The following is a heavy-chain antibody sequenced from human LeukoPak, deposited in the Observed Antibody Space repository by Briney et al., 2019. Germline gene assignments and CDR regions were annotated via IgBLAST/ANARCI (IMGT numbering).Heavy chain of an antibody. V-gene: IGHV3-7*01. CDR1: GFAFSSYW. D-gene: IGHD6-19*01. J-gene: IGHJ4*02. CDR3: ARDRAGSSGWSQSNFDY. Sequence: GGSLRLSCAASGFAFSSYWMSWVRQAPGKGLEWVANIKQDGSEKCYVDSVKGRFTISRDNAKNSLYLQMNSLRAEDTAVYYCARDRAGSSGWSQSNFDYWGQGTLVTVSS. CDR2: IKQDGSEK.